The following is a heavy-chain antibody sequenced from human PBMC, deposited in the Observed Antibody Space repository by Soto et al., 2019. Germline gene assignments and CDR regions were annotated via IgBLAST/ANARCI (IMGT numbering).Heavy chain of an antibody. D-gene: IGHD5-12*01. J-gene: IGHJ4*02. CDR3: ASAIPPWLRRINNGYSG. CDR2: IIPMFGTA. Sequence: QVQLVQSGAEVKKPESSVKVSCKAPGGTFSTYAISWVRQAPGQGLEWMGGIIPMFGTANYAQRFQDRVTITADESTNTVYMELSSLRSEDTAVYFCASAIPPWLRRINNGYSGWGQGTLVTVSS. CDR1: GGTFSTYA. V-gene: IGHV1-69*12.